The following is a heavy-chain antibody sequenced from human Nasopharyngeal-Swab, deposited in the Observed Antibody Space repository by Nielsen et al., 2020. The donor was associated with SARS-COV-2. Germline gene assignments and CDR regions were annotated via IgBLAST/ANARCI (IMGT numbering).Heavy chain of an antibody. Sequence: GSVKGRFTISRDNAKTSLYLQMNSVRAEDTAVYYCAISGLWRDYFNYFNGLDVWGQGTTVTVSS. D-gene: IGHD3-3*01. CDR3: AISGLWRDYFNYFNGLDV. V-gene: IGHV3-7*01. J-gene: IGHJ6*02.